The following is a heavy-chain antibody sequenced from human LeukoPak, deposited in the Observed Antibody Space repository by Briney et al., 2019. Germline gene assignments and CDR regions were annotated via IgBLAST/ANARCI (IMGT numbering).Heavy chain of an antibody. J-gene: IGHJ5*02. CDR2: WHYTGNT. V-gene: IGHV4-39*07. CDR3: VRLGVVGLDQNWFDP. D-gene: IGHD1-26*01. CDR1: GGSFSSGSYY. Sequence: SETLSLTCTVSGGSFSSGSYYWGWIRQPPGKGLEWIGSWHYTGNTYYNPSLKSRVTISVDTSKNQFSLKLSSVTAADTAVYFCVRLGVVGLDQNWFDPWGQGTLVSVSS.